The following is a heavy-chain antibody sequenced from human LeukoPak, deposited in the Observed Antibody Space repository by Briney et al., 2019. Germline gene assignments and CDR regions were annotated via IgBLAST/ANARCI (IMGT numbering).Heavy chain of an antibody. CDR2: IIPIFDTA. Sequence: SVKVSCKASGGTFSNYSISWVRQAPGQGLEWMGGIIPIFDTADYAQKFQGRVTITADESTSTAYMELSSLRSEDTAVFYCARISLGAIWGYYYGMDVWGQGTTVTVSS. V-gene: IGHV1-69*13. CDR1: GGTFSNYS. J-gene: IGHJ6*02. CDR3: ARISLGAIWGYYYGMDV. D-gene: IGHD1-26*01.